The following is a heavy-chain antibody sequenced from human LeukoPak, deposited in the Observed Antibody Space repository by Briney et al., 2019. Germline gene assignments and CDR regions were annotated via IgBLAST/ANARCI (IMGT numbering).Heavy chain of an antibody. CDR2: SHYSGST. CDR1: GGSISSSNYY. Sequence: SETLSLTCTVSGGSISSSNYYWGWIRQPPGKGLEWIGRSHYSGSTYYNPSLKSRVTMSVDTSKNQFSLKLSSVTAADTAVYYCARDRTAARLYYYYYMDVWGKGTTVTVSS. J-gene: IGHJ6*03. CDR3: ARDRTAARLYYYYYMDV. V-gene: IGHV4-39*02. D-gene: IGHD6-6*01.